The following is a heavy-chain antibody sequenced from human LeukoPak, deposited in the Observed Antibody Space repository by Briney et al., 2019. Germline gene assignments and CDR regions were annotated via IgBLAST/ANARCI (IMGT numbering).Heavy chain of an antibody. CDR2: IYPGDSDT. V-gene: IGHV5-51*01. J-gene: IGHJ6*02. CDR3: ARVIRRYCSSTSCRRYYYYGMDV. CDR1: GYSFTSYW. D-gene: IGHD2-2*01. Sequence: GESLRISCKGSGYSFTSYWISWVRQMPGKGLEWMGIIYPGDSDTRYSPSFQGQVTISADKSISTAYLQWSSLKASDTAMYYCARVIRRYCSSTSCRRYYYYGMDVWGQGTTVTVSS.